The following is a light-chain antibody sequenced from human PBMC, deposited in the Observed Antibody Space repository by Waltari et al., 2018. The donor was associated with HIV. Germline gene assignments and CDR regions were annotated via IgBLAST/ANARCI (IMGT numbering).Light chain of an antibody. CDR3: QQYYSSPPT. CDR2: WAS. Sequence: DIVMTQSSVSLAVSLGERATINCKSSPCVLFSSNNQNYLAWYQQKPGQPPKLLIYWASTRESGVPDRFSGSGSGTDFTLTISSLQAEDVAVYYCQQYYSSPPTFGQGTKVEIK. V-gene: IGKV4-1*01. CDR1: PCVLFSSNNQNY. J-gene: IGKJ1*01.